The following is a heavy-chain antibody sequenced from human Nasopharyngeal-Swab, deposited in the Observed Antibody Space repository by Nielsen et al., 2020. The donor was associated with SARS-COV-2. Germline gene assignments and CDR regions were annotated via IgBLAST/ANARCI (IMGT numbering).Heavy chain of an antibody. D-gene: IGHD5-18*01. V-gene: IGHV5-51*01. Sequence: VRQMPGKGLEWMGIIYPGDSDTRYSPSFQGQVTISADKSISTAYLQWSSLKASDTAMYYCARPVDTAMVTLGYWGQGTLVTLSS. CDR2: IYPGDSDT. J-gene: IGHJ4*02. CDR3: ARPVDTAMVTLGY.